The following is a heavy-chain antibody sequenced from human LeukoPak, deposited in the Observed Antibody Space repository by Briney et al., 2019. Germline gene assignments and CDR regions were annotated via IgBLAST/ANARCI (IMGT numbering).Heavy chain of an antibody. CDR3: ARAPYDSSDHAHQVGYYFDY. Sequence: ASVKVSCKAPGGTFSSYAISWVRQAPGQGLEWMGGIIPIFGTANYAQKFQGRVTITADESTSTAYMELSSLRSEDTAVYYCARAPYDSSDHAHQVGYYFDYWGQGTLVTVSS. CDR1: GGTFSSYA. CDR2: IIPIFGTA. D-gene: IGHD3-22*01. J-gene: IGHJ4*02. V-gene: IGHV1-69*13.